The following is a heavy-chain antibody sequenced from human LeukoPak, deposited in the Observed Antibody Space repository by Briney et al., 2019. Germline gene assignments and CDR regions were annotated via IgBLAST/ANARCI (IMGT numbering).Heavy chain of an antibody. CDR1: GGSFSGYY. J-gene: IGHJ4*02. Sequence: PSETLSLTCAVYGGSFSGYYWSWIRQPPGKGLEWIGEINHSGSTNYNPSLKSRVTISVDTSKNQFSLKLSSVTAADTAVYYCARLYGDYGYWGQGTLVTVSS. CDR3: ARLYGDYGY. V-gene: IGHV4-34*01. D-gene: IGHD4-17*01. CDR2: INHSGST.